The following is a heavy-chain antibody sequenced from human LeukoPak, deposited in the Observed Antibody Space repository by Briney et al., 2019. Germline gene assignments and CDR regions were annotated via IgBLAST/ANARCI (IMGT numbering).Heavy chain of an antibody. CDR3: ARGMVATSDYFDY. J-gene: IGHJ4*02. D-gene: IGHD5-12*01. CDR2: IDNAGSIT. CDR1: GFTFSNYW. V-gene: IGHV3-74*03. Sequence: GGSLRLSCAASGFTFSNYWIHWVRQAPGKGLVWVSRIDNAGSITTYADSVKGRFTISRDNAKNSLYLQMNSLRAEDTAVYYCARGMVATSDYFDYWGQGTLVTVSS.